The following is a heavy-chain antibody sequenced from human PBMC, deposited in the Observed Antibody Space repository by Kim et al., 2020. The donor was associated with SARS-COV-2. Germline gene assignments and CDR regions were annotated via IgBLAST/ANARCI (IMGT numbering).Heavy chain of an antibody. CDR3: ARGRYSSSWFDP. V-gene: IGHV3-48*03. Sequence: YYADSVKGRFTISRDNAKNSLYLQMNSLRAEDTAVYYCARGRYSSSWFDPWGQGTLVTVSS. J-gene: IGHJ5*02. D-gene: IGHD6-13*01.